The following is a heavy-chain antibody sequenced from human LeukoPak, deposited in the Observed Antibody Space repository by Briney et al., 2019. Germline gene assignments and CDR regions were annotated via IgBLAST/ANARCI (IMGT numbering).Heavy chain of an antibody. D-gene: IGHD2-15*01. V-gene: IGHV3-30*18. CDR3: AKDTPPRYCSGGSCYLLDY. Sequence: PGRSLRLSCAASGFTFSSYGMHWVRQAPGKGLEWVAVISYDGSNKYYADSVKGRFTISRDNSKNTLYLQMNSLRAEDTAVYYCAKDTPPRYCSGGSCYLLDYWGQGTLVTVSS. CDR2: ISYDGSNK. CDR1: GFTFSSYG. J-gene: IGHJ4*02.